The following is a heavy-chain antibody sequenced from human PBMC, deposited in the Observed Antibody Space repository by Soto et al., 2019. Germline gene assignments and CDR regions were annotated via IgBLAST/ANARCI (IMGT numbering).Heavy chain of an antibody. V-gene: IGHV3-30-3*01. CDR3: ARDRGSSGWLV. J-gene: IGHJ4*02. Sequence: GGSLRLSCAASGFTFSSYAMHWVRQAPGKGLEWVAVISYDGSNKYYADSVKGRFTISRDNSKNTLYLQMNSLRAEDTAVYYCARDRGSSGWLVWGQGTLVTVSS. CDR1: GFTFSSYA. D-gene: IGHD6-19*01. CDR2: ISYDGSNK.